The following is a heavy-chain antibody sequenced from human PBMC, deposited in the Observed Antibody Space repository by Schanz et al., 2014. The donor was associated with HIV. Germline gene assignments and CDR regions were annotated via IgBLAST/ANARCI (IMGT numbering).Heavy chain of an antibody. CDR2: ISESGGRT. CDR3: AKPEYDSRGNSQSHFDY. J-gene: IGHJ4*03. D-gene: IGHD3-22*01. V-gene: IGHV3-23*01. CDR1: GFTFSNYA. Sequence: EVQLLESGGGLVQPGGSLRLSCAASGFTFSNYAMSWVRQAPGKGLEWVSSISESGGRTYYADSVNGRFTISRDNSKNTLYLQMTTLRTEDTAVYYCAKPEYDSRGNSQSHFDYWGQGTTVTVSS.